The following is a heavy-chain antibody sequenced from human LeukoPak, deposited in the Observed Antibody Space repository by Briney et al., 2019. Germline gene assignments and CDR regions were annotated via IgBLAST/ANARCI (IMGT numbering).Heavy chain of an antibody. V-gene: IGHV3-74*01. CDR3: ARGAGSKDY. CDR2: IASDGST. Sequence: GGSLRLSCAASGFTFSSYWMHWVRQAPGKGLVWVSRIASDGSTVYADSVKGRFTISRDNAKDTVYLQMNSLRVEDTAVYYCARGAGSKDYWGQGTLLTVSS. D-gene: IGHD6-19*01. J-gene: IGHJ4*02. CDR1: GFTFSSYW.